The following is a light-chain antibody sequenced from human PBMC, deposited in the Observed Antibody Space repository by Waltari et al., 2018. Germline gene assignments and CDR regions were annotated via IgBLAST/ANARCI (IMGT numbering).Light chain of an antibody. CDR3: QSHDSTLSGSV. J-gene: IGLJ3*02. V-gene: IGLV1-40*01. Sequence: QSVLTQPPSVSGAPGQRVTISCTGCSSNIRAAYDVLWYQQLPGTAANLVIYGNDQRPVGVPDRFSGSKSGTSASLAVTGLQAEDEAEYYCQSHDSTLSGSVFGGGTKLTVL. CDR1: SSNIRAAYD. CDR2: GND.